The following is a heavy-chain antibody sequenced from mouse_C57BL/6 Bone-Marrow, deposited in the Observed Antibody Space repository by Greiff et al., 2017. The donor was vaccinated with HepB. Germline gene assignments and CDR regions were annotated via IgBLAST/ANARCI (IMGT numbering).Heavy chain of an antibody. CDR2: ISYDGSN. D-gene: IGHD4-1*01. CDR1: GYSITSGYY. J-gene: IGHJ3*01. CDR3: ARNWDWAWFAY. Sequence: EVQLQESGPGLVKPSQSLSLTCSVTGYSITSGYYWNWIRQFPGNKLEWMGYISYDGSNNYNPSLKNRISITRDTSKNQFFLKLNSVTTEDTATYYCARNWDWAWFAYWGQGTLVTVSA. V-gene: IGHV3-6*01.